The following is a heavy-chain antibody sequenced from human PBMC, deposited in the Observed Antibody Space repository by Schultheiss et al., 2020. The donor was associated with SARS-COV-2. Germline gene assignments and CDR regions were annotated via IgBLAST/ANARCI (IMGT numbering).Heavy chain of an antibody. Sequence: SETLSLTCTVSGGSISNYYWSWIRQSAGKGLEWIGRFYTSGSTNYNPSLKSRVTMSVDTSKNQFSLKLSSVTAADTAVYYCARGSYDPSRMDVWGQGTTVTVSS. V-gene: IGHV4-4*07. D-gene: IGHD3-10*01. CDR1: GGSISNYY. CDR3: ARGSYDPSRMDV. CDR2: FYTSGST. J-gene: IGHJ6*02.